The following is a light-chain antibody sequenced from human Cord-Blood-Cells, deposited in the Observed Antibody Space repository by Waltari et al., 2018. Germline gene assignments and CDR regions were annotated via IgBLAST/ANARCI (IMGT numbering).Light chain of an antibody. J-gene: IGKJ5*01. CDR1: QSVSSN. CDR3: QQYNNWPIT. CDR2: GAS. Sequence: EIVMTQSPATLSVSPGERATLSCRARQSVSSNLAWYQQKPGQAPRLLIYGASTRATGIPARFSGSESGTEFTLTISSMQSEDFAVYYCQQYNNWPITFGQGTRLEIK. V-gene: IGKV3-15*01.